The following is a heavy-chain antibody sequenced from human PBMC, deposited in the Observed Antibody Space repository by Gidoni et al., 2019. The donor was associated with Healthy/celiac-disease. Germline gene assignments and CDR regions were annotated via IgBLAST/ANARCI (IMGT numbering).Heavy chain of an antibody. Sequence: EVQLVESGGGLVKPGRSLRLSCTASGFTFGDYAMSWFRQAPGKGLEWVGFIRSKAYGGTTEYAASVKGRFTISRDDSKSIAYLQMNSLKTEDTAVYYCTRGGAVAGTEKDYYDYGMDVWGQGTTVTVSS. CDR1: GFTFGDYA. J-gene: IGHJ6*02. D-gene: IGHD6-19*01. CDR3: TRGGAVAGTEKDYYDYGMDV. CDR2: IRSKAYGGTT. V-gene: IGHV3-49*05.